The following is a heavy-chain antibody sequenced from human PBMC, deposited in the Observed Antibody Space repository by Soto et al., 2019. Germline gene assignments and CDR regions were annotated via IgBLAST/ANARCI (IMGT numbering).Heavy chain of an antibody. CDR2: ISTDGTEK. CDR3: VKDGGTRPSGVNYCFDN. J-gene: IGHJ4*02. Sequence: HPGGSLRLSCVASGFTFSSYVIHWVRQAPGKGLEWVALISTDGTEKHYPGSVRGRFTISRDNSKNTLYLQMNSLRTEDTAVYCCVKDGGTRPSGVNYCFDNWGQGTQVTVSS. CDR1: GFTFSSYV. V-gene: IGHV3-30*14. D-gene: IGHD2-15*01.